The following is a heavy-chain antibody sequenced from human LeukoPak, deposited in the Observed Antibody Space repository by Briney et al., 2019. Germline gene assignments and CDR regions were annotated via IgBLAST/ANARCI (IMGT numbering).Heavy chain of an antibody. Sequence: GGSLRLSCAASGFTLSSYWMSWVRQAPGKGLEWVANIKEDGSEKYYVDSVMGRFTISRDNAKNSLYLQMNSLRAEDTAVYYCASWKIVGVTTSWGQGTLVTVPS. CDR3: ASWKIVGVTTS. CDR2: IKEDGSEK. V-gene: IGHV3-7*03. D-gene: IGHD1-26*01. CDR1: GFTLSSYW. J-gene: IGHJ5*02.